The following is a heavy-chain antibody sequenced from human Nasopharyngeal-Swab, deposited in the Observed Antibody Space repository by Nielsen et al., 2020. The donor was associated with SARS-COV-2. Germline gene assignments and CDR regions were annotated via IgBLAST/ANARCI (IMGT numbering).Heavy chain of an antibody. V-gene: IGHV3-23*01. CDR3: AKARQAYYYGSGSYHDY. CDR2: LSGSGGST. D-gene: IGHD3-10*01. CDR1: GFTFSSYA. Sequence: GEFLKISCAASGFTFSSYAMSWVRQAPGKGLEWVSALSGSGGSTYYADSVKGRFTISRDNSKNTLYLQMNSLRAEDTAVYYCAKARQAYYYGSGSYHDYWGQGTLVTVSS. J-gene: IGHJ4*02.